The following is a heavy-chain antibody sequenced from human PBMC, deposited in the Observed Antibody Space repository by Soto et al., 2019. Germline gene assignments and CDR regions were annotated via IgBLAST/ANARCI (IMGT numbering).Heavy chain of an antibody. CDR3: ARDPNMYFHF. CDR2: ISPYTYRT. Sequence: QVQLVQSGAELKKHGASVKVSCKASVYIFTNFGMSWVRQAPGQGLEWMVWISPYTYRTNYVQKFRDRITMTTDNSTSTVYMDMRNLRSDDTAIYYCARDPNMYFHFWGQGSLVTVSS. J-gene: IGHJ4*02. V-gene: IGHV1-18*01. CDR1: VYIFTNFG.